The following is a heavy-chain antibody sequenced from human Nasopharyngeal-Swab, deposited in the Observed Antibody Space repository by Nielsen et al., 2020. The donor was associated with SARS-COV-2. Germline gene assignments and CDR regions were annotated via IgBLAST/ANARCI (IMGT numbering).Heavy chain of an antibody. Sequence: SCAASGFTVPSNYMSWVRQAPGKGLEWVSVIYSGGSTYYADSVKGRFTISRDNSKNTLYLQMNSLRAEDTAVYYCARVVTMINYYYYGMDVWGQGTTVTVS. CDR1: GFTVPSNY. CDR2: IYSGGST. J-gene: IGHJ6*02. D-gene: IGHD3-22*01. V-gene: IGHV3-53*01. CDR3: ARVVTMINYYYYGMDV.